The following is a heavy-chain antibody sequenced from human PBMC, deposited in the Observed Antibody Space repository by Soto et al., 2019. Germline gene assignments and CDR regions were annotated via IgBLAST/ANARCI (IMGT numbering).Heavy chain of an antibody. Sequence: QVQLVQSGAEMKQPGASVKLSCQASGYIFIHCFWHWLGQAPGQAFEWLGGINPSGGTTTNAQKFQGRVTVTRDTSTSTVYMELSSLGSGDTAMYYCARSLGETTSLFDYWGQGSLVTVSA. CDR1: GYIFIHCF. D-gene: IGHD1-26*01. CDR3: ARSLGETTSLFDY. J-gene: IGHJ4*02. V-gene: IGHV1-46*01. CDR2: INPSGGTT.